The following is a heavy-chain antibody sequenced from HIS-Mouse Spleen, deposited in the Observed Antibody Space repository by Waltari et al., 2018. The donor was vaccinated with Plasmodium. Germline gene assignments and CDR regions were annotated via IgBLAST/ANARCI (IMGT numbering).Heavy chain of an antibody. J-gene: IGHJ4*02. CDR1: GGSFSGYY. D-gene: IGHD5-12*01. V-gene: IGHV4-34*01. CDR3: ARGPGDIVATTFDY. CDR2: INHSGST. Sequence: QVQLQQWGAGLLKPSETLSLTCAVYGGSFSGYYWSWIRQPPGKGLEWIGEINHSGSTNYNPSLKSRVTISVDTSKNQFSLKRSAVTAADTAVYYCARGPGDIVATTFDYWGQGTLVTVSS.